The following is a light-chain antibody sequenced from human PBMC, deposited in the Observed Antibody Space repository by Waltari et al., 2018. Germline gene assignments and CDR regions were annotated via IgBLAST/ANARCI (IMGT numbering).Light chain of an antibody. J-gene: IGLJ3*02. V-gene: IGLV1-44*01. CDR1: NSNIGKNT. CDR2: RND. CDR3: ATWDDGLNGWV. Sequence: QSVVTQPPSASAPPGQRVTMSCSGSNSNIGKNTVNWYQQLPGTAPKLLVFRNDERPAGVPGRFSASRSGTSASLAISGLQFDDEADYYCATWDDGLNGWVFGGGTRLTVL.